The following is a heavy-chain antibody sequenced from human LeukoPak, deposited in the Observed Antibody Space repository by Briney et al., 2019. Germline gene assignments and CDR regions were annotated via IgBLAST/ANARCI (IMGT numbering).Heavy chain of an antibody. CDR2: ISSSGSTI. Sequence: GGSLRLSCAASGFTFSDYYMSWVRQAPGKGLEWVSYISSSGSTIYYADSVKGRFTISRDNAKNSLYLQMNSLRAEDTAVYYCARDRSTTSFDLWGRGTLVTVSS. CDR1: GFTFSDYY. J-gene: IGHJ2*01. D-gene: IGHD5/OR15-5a*01. CDR3: ARDRSTTSFDL. V-gene: IGHV3-11*01.